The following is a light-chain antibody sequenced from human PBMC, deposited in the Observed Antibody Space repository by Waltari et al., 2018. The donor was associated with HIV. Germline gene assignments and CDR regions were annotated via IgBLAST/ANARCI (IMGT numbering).Light chain of an antibody. CDR3: NSRDSSGNHLV. J-gene: IGLJ2*01. V-gene: IGLV3-19*01. Sequence: SSELTQDPAVSVALGQTVRIKCQGDRLRRYYERWYQQKPGQAPLLVIYGKINLPSWILYRFSASSSVNMASLTITGSQAEDEADYYCNSRDSSGNHLVFVGGTKLTVL. CDR1: RLRRYY. CDR2: GKI.